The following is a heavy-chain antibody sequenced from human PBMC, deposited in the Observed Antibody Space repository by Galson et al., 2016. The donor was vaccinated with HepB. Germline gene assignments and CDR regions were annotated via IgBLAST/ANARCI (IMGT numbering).Heavy chain of an antibody. CDR1: GGSISNDVW. Sequence: SETLSLTCAVSGGSISNDVWWTWVRQPPGKGLEWLGEVHHSGTTYYNPSLKSRVTISVDKSNNQFSLNLSSVTAADTAVYYCTREGYSNYYYYYMDIWGKGTTVIVSS. D-gene: IGHD4-11*01. J-gene: IGHJ6*03. CDR2: VHHSGTT. CDR3: TREGYSNYYYYYMDI. V-gene: IGHV4-4*02.